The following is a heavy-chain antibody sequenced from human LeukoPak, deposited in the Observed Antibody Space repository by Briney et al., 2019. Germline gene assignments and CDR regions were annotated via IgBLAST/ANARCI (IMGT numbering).Heavy chain of an antibody. J-gene: IGHJ3*02. CDR1: GFTFSSYG. V-gene: IGHV3-30*02. Sequence: PGGSLRLSCAASGFTFSSYGMHWVRQAPGKGLEWVAFIRYDGSNKYYADSVKGRFTISRDNSKNTLYLQMNSLRAEDTAVYYCARSMVRGPPGAFDIWGQGTMVTVSS. D-gene: IGHD3-10*01. CDR3: ARSMVRGPPGAFDI. CDR2: IRYDGSNK.